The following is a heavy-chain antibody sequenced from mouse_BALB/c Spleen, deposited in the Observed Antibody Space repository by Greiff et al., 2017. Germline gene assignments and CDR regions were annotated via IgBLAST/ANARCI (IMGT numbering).Heavy chain of an antibody. J-gene: IGHJ4*01. CDR2: ISNGGGST. D-gene: IGHD1-1*01. Sequence: EVKLVESGGGLVQPGGSLKLSCAASGFTFSSYTMSWVRQTPEKRLEWVAYISNGGGSTYYPDTVKGRFTISRDNAKNTLYLQMSSLKSEDTAMYYCARDATAYRYGSSPYYAMDYWGQGTSVTVSS. CDR1: GFTFSSYT. CDR3: ARDATAYRYGSSPYYAMDY. V-gene: IGHV5-12-2*01.